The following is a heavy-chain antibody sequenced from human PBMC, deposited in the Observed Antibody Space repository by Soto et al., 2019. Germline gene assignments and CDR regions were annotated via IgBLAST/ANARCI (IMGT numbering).Heavy chain of an antibody. D-gene: IGHD2-2*01. V-gene: IGHV4-61*01. Sequence: PSETLSLTCTVSGGSVSSESHYWSWIRQTPGKGLEWIGYIYYTGSTNYNPSLKGRVTMSVDTSRDQVSLRLRSVTRADTAVYYCARIDRSTRRFDPWGQGTLVTVSS. CDR2: IYYTGST. CDR3: ARIDRSTRRFDP. J-gene: IGHJ5*02. CDR1: GGSVSSESHY.